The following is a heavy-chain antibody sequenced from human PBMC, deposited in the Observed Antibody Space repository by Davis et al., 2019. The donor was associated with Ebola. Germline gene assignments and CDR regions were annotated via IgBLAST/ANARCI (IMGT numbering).Heavy chain of an antibody. V-gene: IGHV3-74*01. CDR3: VGNLAV. Sequence: GESLKISCAASGTTLSSYWMHWVRQAPGKGLVWVSRINTDGSSTDYADSVNGRFTISRDNAKNTLYLQMNSLRADDTAVYYCVGNLAVWGQGTLVTVSS. J-gene: IGHJ4*02. CDR2: INTDGSST. CDR1: GTTLSSYW.